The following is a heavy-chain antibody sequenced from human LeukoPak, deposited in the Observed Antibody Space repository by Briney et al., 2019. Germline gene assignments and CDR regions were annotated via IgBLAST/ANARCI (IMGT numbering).Heavy chain of an antibody. Sequence: ASVKVSCKASGYSFTGYYIHWVRQAPGQGLEWMGWINPNSGGTNYAQKFQGRVTMTRDTSISTAYMELSRLRSDDTAVYYCARIAGGHTSNDYWGQGTLVTVSS. CDR2: INPNSGGT. CDR3: ARIAGGHTSNDY. D-gene: IGHD3-16*01. CDR1: GYSFTGYY. V-gene: IGHV1-2*02. J-gene: IGHJ4*02.